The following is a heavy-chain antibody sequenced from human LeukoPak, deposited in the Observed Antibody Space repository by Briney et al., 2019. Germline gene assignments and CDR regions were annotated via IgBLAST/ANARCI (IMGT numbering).Heavy chain of an antibody. V-gene: IGHV3-74*01. J-gene: IGHJ4*02. Sequence: GGSLRLSCVASGFTFSTYWMHWVRQAPGKGLVWVSRINSDGSATIYADSVKGRFTISRDKSKNTLYLQMNSLRAEDTAVYYCAREGYYCSSATCFANYVDYWGQGTLVTVSS. CDR3: AREGYYCSSATCFANYVDY. D-gene: IGHD2-2*01. CDR2: INSDGSAT. CDR1: GFTFSTYW.